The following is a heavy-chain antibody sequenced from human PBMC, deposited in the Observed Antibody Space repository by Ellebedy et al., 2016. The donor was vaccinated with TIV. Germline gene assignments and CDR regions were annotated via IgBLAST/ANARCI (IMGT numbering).Heavy chain of an antibody. CDR3: ARDITRSQSAFDL. J-gene: IGHJ3*01. CDR1: GFTFTSYT. D-gene: IGHD1-14*01. V-gene: IGHV3-48*04. Sequence: GGSLRLXCAASGFTFTSYTMSWVRQAPGKGLEWVSYITSRSTTTRYADSVKGRFTISRDNAKNSLHLQLSSLRAEDTAVYYCARDITRSQSAFDLWGQGTMVTVSS. CDR2: ITSRSTTT.